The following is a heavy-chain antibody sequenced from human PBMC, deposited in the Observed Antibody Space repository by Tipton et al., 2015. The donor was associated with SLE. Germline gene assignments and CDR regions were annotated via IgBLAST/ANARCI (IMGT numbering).Heavy chain of an antibody. Sequence: TLSLTCAVYGGSFSGYYWSWIRQPPGRGLEWIGEINHSGSTNYNPSLKSRATISLDTSKNQFSLNLSSVTAADTALYYCARENCRSSSCQFDPWGQGTLVTVSS. V-gene: IGHV4-34*09. CDR3: ARENCRSSSCQFDP. J-gene: IGHJ5*02. CDR1: GGSFSGYY. D-gene: IGHD2-2*01. CDR2: INHSGST.